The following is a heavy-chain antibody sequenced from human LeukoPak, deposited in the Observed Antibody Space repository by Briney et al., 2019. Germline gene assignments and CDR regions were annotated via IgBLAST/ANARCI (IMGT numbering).Heavy chain of an antibody. V-gene: IGHV3-30*02. J-gene: IGHJ3*02. CDR1: GFTFSSYG. CDR3: ARDSTYYDFWSGYQPPDAFDI. D-gene: IGHD3-3*01. CDR2: IRYDGSNK. Sequence: GGSLRLSCAASGFTFSSYGMQWVRQAPGKGLEWVEFIRYDGSNKYYADSVKGRFTISRDNSKNTLYLQMNSLRAEDTAVYYCARDSTYYDFWSGYQPPDAFDIWGQGTMVTVSS.